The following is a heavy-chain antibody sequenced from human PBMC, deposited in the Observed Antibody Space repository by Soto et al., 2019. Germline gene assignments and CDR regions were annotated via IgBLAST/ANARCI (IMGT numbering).Heavy chain of an antibody. CDR3: AGGYGDYDGWIDY. Sequence: GGSLRLSCAASGFTFSSYAMSWVRQAPGKGLEWVSAISGSGGSTYYADSVKGRFTISRDNSKNTLYLQMNSLRAEDTAVYYCAGGYGDYDGWIDYWGQGTLVTVSS. CDR1: GFTFSSYA. D-gene: IGHD4-17*01. J-gene: IGHJ4*02. V-gene: IGHV3-23*01. CDR2: ISGSGGST.